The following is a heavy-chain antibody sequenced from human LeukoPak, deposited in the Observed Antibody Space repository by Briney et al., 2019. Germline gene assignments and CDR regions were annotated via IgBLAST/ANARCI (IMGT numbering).Heavy chain of an antibody. CDR1: GFTFSSYE. CDR2: ISSSGSAI. J-gene: IGHJ5*02. D-gene: IGHD3-22*01. CDR3: AARHYYYDSSGYYSLRA. V-gene: IGHV3-48*03. Sequence: GGSLRLSCAASGFTFSSYEMNWVRQAPGKGLEWVSYISSSGSAIYYADSVKGRFTISRDNSKNTLYLQMNSLRAEDTAVYYCAARHYYYDSSGYYSLRAWGQGTLVTVSS.